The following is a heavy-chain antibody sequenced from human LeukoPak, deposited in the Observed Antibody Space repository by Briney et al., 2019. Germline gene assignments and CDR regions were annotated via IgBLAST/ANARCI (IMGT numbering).Heavy chain of an antibody. D-gene: IGHD2-21*02. J-gene: IGHJ5*02. CDR1: GGSISSSSYY. Sequence: PSETLSLTCTVSGGSISSSSYYWGWIRQPPGKGLEWIGSIYYSGSTYYNPSLKSRVTISVDTSKNQFSLKLSSVTAADTAVYYCAKPWRLGFDPWGQGTLVTVSS. CDR3: AKPWRLGFDP. CDR2: IYYSGST. V-gene: IGHV4-39*07.